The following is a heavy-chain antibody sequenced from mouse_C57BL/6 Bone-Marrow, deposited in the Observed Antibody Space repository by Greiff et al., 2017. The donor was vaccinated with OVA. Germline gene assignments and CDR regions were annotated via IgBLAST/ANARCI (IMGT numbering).Heavy chain of an antibody. Sequence: DVMLVESGGGLVQSGRSLRLSCATSGFTFSDFYMEWVRQAPGKGLEWIAASRNKANDYTTEYSASVKGRFIVSRDTSQSILYLQMNALRAEDTAIYYCARDSDYGNWFAYWGQGTLVTVSA. J-gene: IGHJ3*01. CDR2: SRNKANDYTT. V-gene: IGHV7-1*01. D-gene: IGHD2-1*01. CDR3: ARDSDYGNWFAY. CDR1: GFTFSDFY.